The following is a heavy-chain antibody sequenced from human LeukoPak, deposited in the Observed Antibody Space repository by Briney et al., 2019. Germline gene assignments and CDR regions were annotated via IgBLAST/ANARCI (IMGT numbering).Heavy chain of an antibody. CDR2: ISWNSGSI. Sequence: GGSLRLSCAASGFTFDDYAMHWVRQAPGKGLERVSGISWNSGSIGYADSVKGRFTISRDNAKNSLYLQMNSLKAEDTALYYCAKRKAGGYALDIWRQGTMVTVSS. V-gene: IGHV3-9*01. D-gene: IGHD3-16*01. CDR1: GFTFDDYA. CDR3: AKRKAGGYALDI. J-gene: IGHJ3*02.